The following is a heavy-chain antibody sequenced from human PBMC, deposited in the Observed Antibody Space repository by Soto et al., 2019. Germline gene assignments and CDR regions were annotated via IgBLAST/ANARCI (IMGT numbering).Heavy chain of an antibody. CDR2: IYYRGST. Sequence: QVQLQESGPGLVKPSETLSLTCTVSGGSVSSGSYYWSWIRQPPGKGLEWIGYIYYRGSTNYNPSLKSRVTISVDTSKNQFSLKLSSVTAADTAVYYCARVGPNCGGDCQIDYWGQGTLVTVSS. CDR1: GGSVSSGSYY. J-gene: IGHJ4*02. V-gene: IGHV4-61*01. D-gene: IGHD2-21*02. CDR3: ARVGPNCGGDCQIDY.